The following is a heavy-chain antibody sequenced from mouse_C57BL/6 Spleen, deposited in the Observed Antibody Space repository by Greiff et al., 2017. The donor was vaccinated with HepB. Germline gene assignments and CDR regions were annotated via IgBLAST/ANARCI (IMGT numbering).Heavy chain of an antibody. J-gene: IGHJ1*03. CDR3: ARAPYYYGSRHYWYFDV. V-gene: IGHV1-55*01. CDR1: GYTFTSYW. Sequence: VQLQQPGAELVKPGASVKMSCKASGYTFTSYWITWVKQRPGQGLEWIGDIYPGSGSTNYNEKFKSKATLTVDTSSSTAYMQLSSLTSEDSAVYYCARAPYYYGSRHYWYFDVWGTGTTVTVSS. D-gene: IGHD1-1*01. CDR2: IYPGSGST.